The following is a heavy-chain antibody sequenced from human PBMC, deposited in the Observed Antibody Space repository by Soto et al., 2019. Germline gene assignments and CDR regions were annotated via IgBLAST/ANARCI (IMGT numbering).Heavy chain of an antibody. J-gene: IGHJ4*02. CDR1: GASISSSY. Sequence: QVQLQESGPGLVKPSETLSLTCTVSGASISSSYWSWIRRPPGKGLEWIGYIYHSGSTKYHPSLKGRVTIAVDTSKNQCSVKLSSVTAADTAVYYCARVWGLDYIDSWGQGTRVTVSS. V-gene: IGHV4-59*01. D-gene: IGHD7-27*01. CDR2: IYHSGST. CDR3: ARVWGLDYIDS.